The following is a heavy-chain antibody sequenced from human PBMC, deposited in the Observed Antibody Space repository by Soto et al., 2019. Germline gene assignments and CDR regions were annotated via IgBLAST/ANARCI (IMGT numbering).Heavy chain of an antibody. CDR1: GFTFGSCG. D-gene: IGHD1-26*01. CDR2: VSGDGTNT. Sequence: PGGSLRLSCAASGFTFGSCGMTWVRQAPGRGLEWVSTVSGDGTNTYYAASVRGRFTISRDNSKNTLYLQMYSLRAEDTALYYCAKDPYSENHGVFNFWGQGTLVTV. J-gene: IGHJ4*02. CDR3: AKDPYSENHGVFNF. V-gene: IGHV3-23*01.